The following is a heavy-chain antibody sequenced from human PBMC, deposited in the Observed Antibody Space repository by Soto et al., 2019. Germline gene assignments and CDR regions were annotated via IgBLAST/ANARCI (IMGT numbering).Heavy chain of an antibody. CDR2: IIPLFGTA. Sequence: QVQLVQSGAEVKKPGSSVKVSCKASGGTFSSYAISWVRQAPGQGLEWMGGIIPLFGTANYAQKFQGRVTIAADEATSTSYMELSSLRSEDTAVYYCARDGEKTYCSGGSCYSYWYFDLWGRGTLVTVSS. J-gene: IGHJ2*01. CDR1: GGTFSSYA. V-gene: IGHV1-69*01. D-gene: IGHD2-15*01. CDR3: ARDGEKTYCSGGSCYSYWYFDL.